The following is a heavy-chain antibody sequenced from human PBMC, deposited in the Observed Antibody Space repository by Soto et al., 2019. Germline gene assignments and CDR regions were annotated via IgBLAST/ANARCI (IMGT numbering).Heavy chain of an antibody. V-gene: IGHV2-5*01. CDR1: GFSLSTSGEG. D-gene: IGHD3-3*01. CDR3: FHSTYTDFWSGYYSFYFDY. J-gene: IGHJ4*02. CDR2: IYWNDDK. Sequence: QITLKESGPTQVKPTQTLTLTCTFSGFSLSTSGEGVGWIRQPPGKALEWLALIYWNDDKPYSPSLKNRLTVTKSSSKNPVVLTMTNMDPVDTATYFCFHSTYTDFWSGYYSFYFDYWGQGTLVTVSS.